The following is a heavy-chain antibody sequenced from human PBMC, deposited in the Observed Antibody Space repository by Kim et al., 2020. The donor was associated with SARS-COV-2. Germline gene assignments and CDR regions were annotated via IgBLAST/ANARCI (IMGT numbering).Heavy chain of an antibody. CDR2: INASNGDT. V-gene: IGHV1-3*01. D-gene: IGHD6-25*01. J-gene: IGHJ4*03. CDR3: ARDLRQRVDDY. CDR1: GYTFTSYD. Sequence: ASVKVSCKASGYTFTSYDMHWVRQAPGQRLEWMGWINASNGDTKYAQKFQGRVTMTRDTSASTAYMELSRLRSEDTAVYYCARDLRQRVDDYCGHWTQVT.